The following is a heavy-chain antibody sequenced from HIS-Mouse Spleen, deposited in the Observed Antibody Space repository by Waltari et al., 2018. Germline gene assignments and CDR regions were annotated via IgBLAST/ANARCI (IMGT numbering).Heavy chain of an antibody. Sequence: QVQLVESGGGVVQPGRSLRLPCAASGFTFSSYAMHWVRQAPGKGWDGLAVISNDGSNKYYADSVKGRFTISRDNSKNTLYLQMNSLRAEDTAVYYCARGGIAARPKAFDIWGQGTMVTVSS. CDR3: ARGGIAARPKAFDI. J-gene: IGHJ3*02. V-gene: IGHV3-30*04. CDR2: ISNDGSNK. CDR1: GFTFSSYA. D-gene: IGHD6-6*01.